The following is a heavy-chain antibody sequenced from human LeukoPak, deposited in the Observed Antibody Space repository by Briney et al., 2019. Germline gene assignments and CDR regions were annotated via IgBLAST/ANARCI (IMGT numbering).Heavy chain of an antibody. J-gene: IGHJ4*02. D-gene: IGHD3-10*01. CDR3: ARERMYSGSGSTYPYYDY. CDR2: IKPDGSEK. Sequence: GGSLRLSCAASGFTFSSYWMGWVRQSPGKGLEWVANIKPDGSEKYFMDSVKGRFTISRDNAKNALYLEMNSLRAEDTAEYFCARERMYSGSGSTYPYYDYWGQGTLVTASS. CDR1: GFTFSSYW. V-gene: IGHV3-7*01.